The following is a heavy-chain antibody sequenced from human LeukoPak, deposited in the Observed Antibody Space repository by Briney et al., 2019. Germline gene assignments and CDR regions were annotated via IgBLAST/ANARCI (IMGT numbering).Heavy chain of an antibody. CDR2: ISAYNGNT. CDR1: GYTFTGYY. J-gene: IGHJ3*02. V-gene: IGHV1-18*04. D-gene: IGHD3-10*01. Sequence: GASVKVSCKASGYTFTGYYMHWVRQAPGQGLEWMGWISAYNGNTNYAQKLQGRVTMTTDTSTSTAYMELRSLRSDDTAVYYCARDSGEDGAFDIWGQGTMVTVSS. CDR3: ARDSGEDGAFDI.